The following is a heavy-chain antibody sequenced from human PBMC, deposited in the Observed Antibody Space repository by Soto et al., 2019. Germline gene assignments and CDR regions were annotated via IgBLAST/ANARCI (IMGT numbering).Heavy chain of an antibody. CDR1: GYSFTSYY. CDR3: ARGAFVSH. V-gene: IGHV1-46*03. J-gene: IGHJ4*02. Sequence: QVQLVQSGAEVKKPGASVKVSCKTSGYSFTSYYIHWVRQAPGQGLEWVGLINPNTDDTKSAQRFQGRVTMTSDMSTTTVYMELNSLISEDTAVYYCARGAFVSHWGQGTLVTVSS. D-gene: IGHD2-21*01. CDR2: INPNTDDT.